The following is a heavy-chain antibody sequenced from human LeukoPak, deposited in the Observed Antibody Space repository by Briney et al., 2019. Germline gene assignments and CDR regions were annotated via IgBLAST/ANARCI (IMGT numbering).Heavy chain of an antibody. CDR3: ARVAADTANYYYYGMDV. Sequence: GGSLRLSCAASGFTFSSYGMHWVRQAPGKGLEWVAVIWYDGGNKYYADSVKGRFTISRDNSKNTLYLQMNSLRAEDTAVYYCARVAADTANYYYYGMDVWGQGTTVTVSS. D-gene: IGHD5-18*01. CDR1: GFTFSSYG. V-gene: IGHV3-33*01. J-gene: IGHJ6*02. CDR2: IWYDGGNK.